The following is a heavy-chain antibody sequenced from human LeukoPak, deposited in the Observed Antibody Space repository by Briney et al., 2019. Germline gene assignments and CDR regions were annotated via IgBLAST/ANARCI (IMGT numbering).Heavy chain of an antibody. CDR2: ISGSGDST. J-gene: IGHJ4*02. CDR1: GFTFSSYA. CDR3: AKPLVSDYYDSSGYWGY. Sequence: GGSLRLSCAASGFTFSSYAMSWVRQAPGKGLEWVSAISGSGDSTYYSDSVKGRFTISRDNSKNTLYVQMNSLRAEDTAVYYCAKPLVSDYYDSSGYWGYWGQGALVTVSS. V-gene: IGHV3-23*01. D-gene: IGHD3-22*01.